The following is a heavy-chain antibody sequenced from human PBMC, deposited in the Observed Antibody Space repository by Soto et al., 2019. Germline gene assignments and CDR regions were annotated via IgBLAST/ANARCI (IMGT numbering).Heavy chain of an antibody. Sequence: QVQLVESGGGVVQPGRSLRLSCVASGFTFSDYAMHWVRQAPGRGLEWMTFISYEGSSKFYADSVKGRFTVSRDNSKNTLYLQMNSLSAEDTAVYYCARDPGLYCSSPNCQPQYFQHWGQGTPVTVSS. CDR1: GFTFSDYA. V-gene: IGHV3-30-3*01. J-gene: IGHJ1*01. D-gene: IGHD2-2*01. CDR3: ARDPGLYCSSPNCQPQYFQH. CDR2: ISYEGSSK.